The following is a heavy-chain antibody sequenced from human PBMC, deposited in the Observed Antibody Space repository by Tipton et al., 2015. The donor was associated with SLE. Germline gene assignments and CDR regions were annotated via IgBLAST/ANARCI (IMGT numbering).Heavy chain of an antibody. CDR3: ASLMTTVTFDAFDV. D-gene: IGHD4-17*01. CDR1: GFSISSGFY. J-gene: IGHJ3*01. V-gene: IGHV4-4*08. Sequence: TLSLTCAVSGFSISSGFYWGWIRPPPGKGLEWIGYINTSGRTNTNPSLKSRLLISVDTSKRQISLKLNSVTAADTAVYYCASLMTTVTFDAFDVWGQGTMLTVSS. CDR2: INTSGRT.